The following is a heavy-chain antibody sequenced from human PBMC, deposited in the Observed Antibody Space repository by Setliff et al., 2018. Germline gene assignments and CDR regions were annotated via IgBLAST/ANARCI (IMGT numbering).Heavy chain of an antibody. D-gene: IGHD2-2*01. CDR3: SRLVRYCTRTTCQRASGAEL. CDR2: ISTYTGNT. CDR1: GYTFSSYG. V-gene: IGHV1-18*01. Sequence: ASVKVSCKASGYTFSSYGITWVRQAPGQGLEWMGWISTYTGNTNYAQKLQGRVTMTTDTSTSTAYLELRSLTSDDTAVYYCSRLVRYCTRTTCQRASGAELWGQGSLVTVSS. J-gene: IGHJ4*02.